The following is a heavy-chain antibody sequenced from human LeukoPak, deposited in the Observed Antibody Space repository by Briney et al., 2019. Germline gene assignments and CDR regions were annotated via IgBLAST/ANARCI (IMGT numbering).Heavy chain of an antibody. D-gene: IGHD6-19*01. V-gene: IGHV3-11*01. J-gene: IGHJ4*02. CDR1: GFTFRDYY. CDR3: ARDRGSMGDYSSGWWNY. Sequence: PGGSLRLSCAASGFTFRDYYMSWIRQAPGKGLEWVSYISPGGTTIYYADSVKGRFAISRDNAKNSLYLQMNSLRAEDTAVYYCARDRGSMGDYSSGWWNYWGQGTLVTGSS. CDR2: ISPGGTTI.